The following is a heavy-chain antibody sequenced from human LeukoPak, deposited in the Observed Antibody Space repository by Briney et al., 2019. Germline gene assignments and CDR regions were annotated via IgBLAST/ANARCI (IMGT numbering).Heavy chain of an antibody. D-gene: IGHD2-8*01. CDR3: AREWSRFTPPDY. CDR2: ISWNSGSI. J-gene: IGHJ4*02. V-gene: IGHV3-9*01. CDR1: GFTFDDYA. Sequence: HPGRSLRLSCAASGFTFDDYAMHWVRQAPGKGLEWVSGISWNSGSIGYADSVKGRFTISRDNAKNSLYLQMNSLRAEDTAVYYCAREWSRFTPPDYWGQGTLVTVSS.